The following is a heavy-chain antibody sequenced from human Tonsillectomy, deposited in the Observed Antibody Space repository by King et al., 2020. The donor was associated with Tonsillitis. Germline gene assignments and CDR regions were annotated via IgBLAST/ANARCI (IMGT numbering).Heavy chain of an antibody. Sequence: QLQESGPGLVKPSQTLSLTCTVSGGSISSGTYYWNWIRQPAGKRLEGIGRIYTSGNTNYNPSLKSRVTISVDTSKNQFSLKLSPVTAADTAVYYCAREGRLGHYYYYYYMDVWGKGTTVTVSS. D-gene: IGHD3-10*01. V-gene: IGHV4-61*02. J-gene: IGHJ6*03. CDR3: AREGRLGHYYYYYYMDV. CDR2: IYTSGNT. CDR1: GGSISSGTYY.